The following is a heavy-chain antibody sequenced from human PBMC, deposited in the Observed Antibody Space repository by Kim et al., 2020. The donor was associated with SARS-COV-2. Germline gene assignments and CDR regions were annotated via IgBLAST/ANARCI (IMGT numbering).Heavy chain of an antibody. Sequence: ASVKVSCKASGYTFTGYYMHWVRQAPGQGLEWMGWINPNSGGTNYAQKLQGRVTMTRDTSISTAYMELSRLRSDDTAVYYCARAQYQLLNLYYYGMDVWGQGTTVTVSS. CDR1: GYTFTGYY. V-gene: IGHV1-2*02. CDR2: INPNSGGT. J-gene: IGHJ6*02. CDR3: ARAQYQLLNLYYYGMDV. D-gene: IGHD2-2*02.